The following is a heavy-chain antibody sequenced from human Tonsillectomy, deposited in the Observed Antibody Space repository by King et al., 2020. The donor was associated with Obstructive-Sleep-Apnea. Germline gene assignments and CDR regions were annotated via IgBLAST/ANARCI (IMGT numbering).Heavy chain of an antibody. Sequence: VQLVASGGNVVPPGRYRSLSCAASGFTLSDYGIHWVREATGKGLEWVAVISYDGSPKNYADSVKGRFTISSDNSKNTVYLQMNSLRVEDTAVYYCAKAEGVGYIYGTAGYLDYWGQGTLVTVSS. CDR2: ISYDGSPK. J-gene: IGHJ4*02. V-gene: IGHV3-30*18. D-gene: IGHD5-18*01. CDR1: GFTLSDYG. CDR3: AKAEGVGYIYGTAGYLDY.